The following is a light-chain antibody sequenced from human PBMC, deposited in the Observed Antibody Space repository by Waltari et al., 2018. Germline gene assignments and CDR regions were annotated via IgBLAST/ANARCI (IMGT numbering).Light chain of an antibody. J-gene: IGKJ2*02. CDR3: QPNYDTPRT. CDR1: QTIDY. Sequence: QMTQSPSSLSASVGDRVTITCRASQTIDYLSWYQHKPGEAPKLLIDETSTLQSGVPTRCSGSKFGTTFILTISSLQPEDCATYLCQPNYDTPRTFGQGTKVDIK. CDR2: ETS. V-gene: IGKV1-39*01.